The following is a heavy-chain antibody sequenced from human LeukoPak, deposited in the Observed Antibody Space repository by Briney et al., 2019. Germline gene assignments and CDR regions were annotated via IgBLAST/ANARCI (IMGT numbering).Heavy chain of an antibody. Sequence: GGSLRLSCAASGCTFSSYWMNWVRQAPGKGLEWVANIKHDGSENYYVDSMKGRFTISRANDKQSLYLQMNSMRAEDTAVYYCARGGESYDGSGSHDYWGQGTLVTVSS. CDR2: IKHDGSEN. V-gene: IGHV3-7*01. J-gene: IGHJ4*02. CDR3: ARGGESYDGSGSHDY. CDR1: GCTFSSYW. D-gene: IGHD3-10*01.